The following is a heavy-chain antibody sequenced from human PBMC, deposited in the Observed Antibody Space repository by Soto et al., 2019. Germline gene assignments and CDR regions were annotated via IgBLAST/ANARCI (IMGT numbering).Heavy chain of an antibody. Sequence: QVQLLQSGAEVKKPGSSVRVSCEASGGTFRTYAISWVRQAPGQGFEWMGEIIPIFGTINYAQKFQGRLTITADESTATVYMDLRSLRSDDTALYYCAKGAVAGTPTSYYYYGMDVWGQGTTVTVSS. CDR3: AKGAVAGTPTSYYYYGMDV. D-gene: IGHD6-19*01. CDR2: IIPIFGTI. V-gene: IGHV1-69*12. CDR1: GGTFRTYA. J-gene: IGHJ6*02.